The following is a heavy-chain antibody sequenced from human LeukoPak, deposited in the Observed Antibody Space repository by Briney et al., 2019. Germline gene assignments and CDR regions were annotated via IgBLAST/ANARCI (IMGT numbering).Heavy chain of an antibody. V-gene: IGHV3-7*04. Sequence: GGTLRLSCAASGFTFSGFWMSWVRQAPTKGLEWVANIKYDGGDKRYVDSVKGRFTVSRDNANNSLYLQMNSLRAEDTAVYYCVRGGGSFDSWGQGTLVTVSS. CDR3: VRGGGSFDS. CDR1: GFTFSGFW. J-gene: IGHJ4*02. CDR2: IKYDGGDK. D-gene: IGHD3-16*01.